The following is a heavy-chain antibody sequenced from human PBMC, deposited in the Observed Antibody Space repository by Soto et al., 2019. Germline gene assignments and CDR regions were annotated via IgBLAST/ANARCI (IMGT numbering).Heavy chain of an antibody. D-gene: IGHD1-26*01. CDR3: ARRYGSAIDY. V-gene: IGHV4-59*08. Sequence: SSETLSLTCTVSGGPISSYYWSWIRQPPGKGLEWIGYIYYGGSTNYNPSLKSRVTISVDTSKNQFSLKLSSVTAADTAVYYCARRYGSAIDYWGQGTLVTVSS. CDR2: IYYGGST. J-gene: IGHJ4*02. CDR1: GGPISSYY.